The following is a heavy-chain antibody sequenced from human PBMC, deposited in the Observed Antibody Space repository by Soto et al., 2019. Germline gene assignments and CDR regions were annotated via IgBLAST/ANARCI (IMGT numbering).Heavy chain of an antibody. V-gene: IGHV3-30-3*01. D-gene: IGHD6-13*01. J-gene: IGHJ4*02. CDR2: ISYDGSNK. Sequence: TGGSLRLSCAASGFTFSSYAMHWVRQAPGKGLEWVAVISYDGSNKYYADSVKGRFTISRDNSKNTLYLQMNSLRPEDTAVYYCARDRAYSSSWYDLLDGDNDYWGQGTLVTVS. CDR3: ARDRAYSSSWYDLLDGDNDY. CDR1: GFTFSSYA.